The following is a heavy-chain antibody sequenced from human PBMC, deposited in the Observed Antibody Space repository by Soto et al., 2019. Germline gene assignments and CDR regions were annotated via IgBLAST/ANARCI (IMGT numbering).Heavy chain of an antibody. CDR3: AKVKQDIVVVPALEFDY. CDR1: GFTFSSYA. V-gene: IGHV3-23*01. Sequence: GGSLRLSCAASGFTFSSYAMSWVRQAPGKGLEWVSAISGSGGSTYYADSVKGRFTISRDNSKNTLYLQMNSLRAEDTAVYYCAKVKQDIVVVPALEFDYWGQGTLVTVSS. J-gene: IGHJ4*02. D-gene: IGHD2-2*01. CDR2: ISGSGGST.